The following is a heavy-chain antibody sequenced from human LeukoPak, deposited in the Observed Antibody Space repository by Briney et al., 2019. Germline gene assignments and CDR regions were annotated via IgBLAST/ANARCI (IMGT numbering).Heavy chain of an antibody. CDR2: IYSSGST. Sequence: PSQTLSLTCTVSGGSISSGSYYWSWIRQPAGKGLEWIGRIYSSGSTNYNPSLKSRVTMSVDTSKNQFSLKLSSVTAADTAVYYCARGGGYYYVTHFDYWGQGTLVTVSS. D-gene: IGHD3-22*01. CDR3: ARGGGYYYVTHFDY. J-gene: IGHJ4*02. CDR1: GGSISSGSYY. V-gene: IGHV4-61*02.